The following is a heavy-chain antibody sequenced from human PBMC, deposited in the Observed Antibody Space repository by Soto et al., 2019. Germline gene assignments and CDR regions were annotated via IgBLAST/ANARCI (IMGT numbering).Heavy chain of an antibody. Sequence: SETLSLTCAVYGGSFSCYYWSWIRQPPGKGLEWIGEINHSGSTNYNPSLKSRVTISVDTSKNQFSLKLSSVTAADTAVYYCARASIAAHDAFDIWGQGTMVTVS. D-gene: IGHD6-25*01. J-gene: IGHJ3*02. CDR3: ARASIAAHDAFDI. V-gene: IGHV4-34*01. CDR2: INHSGST. CDR1: GGSFSCYY.